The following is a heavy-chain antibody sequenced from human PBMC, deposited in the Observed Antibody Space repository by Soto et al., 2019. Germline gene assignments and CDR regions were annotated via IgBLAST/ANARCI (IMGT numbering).Heavy chain of an antibody. CDR1: GGSISSYY. D-gene: IGHD3-22*01. Sequence: SETLSLTCTVSGGSISSYYWSWIRQPPGKGLEWIGYIYYSGSTNYNPSLKSRVTISVDTSKNQFSLKLSSVTAADTAVYYCARGHHYYGSSGYYLFDYWGQGTLVTVSS. CDR3: ARGHHYYGSSGYYLFDY. V-gene: IGHV4-59*01. J-gene: IGHJ4*02. CDR2: IYYSGST.